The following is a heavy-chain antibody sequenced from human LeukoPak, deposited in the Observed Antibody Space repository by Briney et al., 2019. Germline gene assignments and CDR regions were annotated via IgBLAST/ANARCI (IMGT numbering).Heavy chain of an antibody. Sequence: SETLSLTCTVSGGSLSSYYWSWIRQPPGKGLEWIGYIYYSGSTNYNPSLKSRVTISVDTSKNQFSLKLSSVTAADTAVYYCARGGISPQGYYYMDVWGKGTTVTVSS. CDR1: GGSLSSYY. CDR3: ARGGISPQGYYYMDV. CDR2: IYYSGST. V-gene: IGHV4-59*01. D-gene: IGHD2/OR15-2a*01. J-gene: IGHJ6*03.